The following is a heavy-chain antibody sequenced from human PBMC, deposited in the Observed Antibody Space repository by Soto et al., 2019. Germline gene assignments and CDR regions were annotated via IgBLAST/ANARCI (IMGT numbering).Heavy chain of an antibody. Sequence: QVQLVQSGAEVKKPGSSVKVSCKASGGTFSSYAISWVRQAPGQGLEWMGGIIRIFGTADYAQKFQGRVTITANESTSTAYMELSSLISENTAVYYCATPPAGYYYYGMDVWGQGTTVTVSS. CDR3: ATPPAGYYYYGMDV. V-gene: IGHV1-69*12. CDR2: IIRIFGTA. J-gene: IGHJ6*02. CDR1: GGTFSSYA.